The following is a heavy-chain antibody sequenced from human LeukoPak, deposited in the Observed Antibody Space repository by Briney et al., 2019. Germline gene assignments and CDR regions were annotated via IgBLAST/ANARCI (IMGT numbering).Heavy chain of an antibody. CDR3: ARILGTTVTTSSFGY. CDR2: ISWNSGSI. D-gene: IGHD4-17*01. CDR1: GFTFDDYA. Sequence: GGSLRLSCAASGFTFDDYAMHWVRQAPGKGLEWVSGISWNSGSIGYADSVKGRFTISRDNAKNSLYLQMNSLRAEDTALYYCARILGTTVTTSSFGYWGQGTLVTASS. J-gene: IGHJ4*02. V-gene: IGHV3-9*01.